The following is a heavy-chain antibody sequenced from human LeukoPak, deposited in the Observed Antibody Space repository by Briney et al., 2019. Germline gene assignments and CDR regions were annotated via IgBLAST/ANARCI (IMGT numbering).Heavy chain of an antibody. V-gene: IGHV1-8*03. CDR3: ARGRSKGTSMDV. CDR2: MNPNSGST. Sequence: ASVKVSCKASGYTFTSYDINWVRQATGQGLEWMGWMNPNSGSTGYAQKFQGRVTITRNTSISTAYMELSSLRSEDTAVYYCARGRSKGTSMDVWGKGTTVTVSS. D-gene: IGHD3-10*01. J-gene: IGHJ6*03. CDR1: GYTFTSYD.